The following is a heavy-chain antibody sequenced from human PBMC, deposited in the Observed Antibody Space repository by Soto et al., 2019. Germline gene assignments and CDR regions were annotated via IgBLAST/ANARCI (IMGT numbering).Heavy chain of an antibody. CDR2: INAGNGNT. J-gene: IGHJ4*02. V-gene: IGHV1-3*01. Sequence: ASVKVSCKASGYTFTGYAMHRVRQAPGQRLEWMGWINAGNGNTKYSQKFQGRVTITRDTSAGAAYMELSSLSSEDTAVYYCARAVAVPADFDYWGQGTLVTVSS. D-gene: IGHD6-19*01. CDR1: GYTFTGYA. CDR3: ARAVAVPADFDY.